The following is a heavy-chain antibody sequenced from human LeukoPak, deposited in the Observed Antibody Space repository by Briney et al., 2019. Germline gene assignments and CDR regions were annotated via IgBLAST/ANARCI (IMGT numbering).Heavy chain of an antibody. CDR2: IYYTGST. J-gene: IGHJ4*02. V-gene: IGHV4-59*08. CDR3: AIQGIAAADPFAY. D-gene: IGHD6-13*01. Sequence: PSETLSLTCTVSGGSLSIFFWSWIRQPPGKGLEWIGYIYYTGSTNYSPSYKSRGPRSSDTSKNQFSLKRSSVTAADRAVYYCAIQGIAAADPFAYWDQGTLVTVSA. CDR1: GGSLSIFF.